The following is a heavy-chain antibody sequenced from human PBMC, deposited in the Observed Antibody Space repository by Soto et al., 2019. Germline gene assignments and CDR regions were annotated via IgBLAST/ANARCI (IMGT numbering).Heavy chain of an antibody. CDR3: AGTGSIAVAYWFDP. Sequence: ASVKVSCKASGYTFTGYGIGWVRQAPGQGLEWMGWISAYHGNTNYAQKLQGRVTMTTDTSTSTAYMELRSLRSDDTAVYYCAGTGSIAVAYWFDPWGQGTLVTVSS. J-gene: IGHJ5*02. CDR2: ISAYHGNT. CDR1: GYTFTGYG. V-gene: IGHV1-18*01. D-gene: IGHD6-19*01.